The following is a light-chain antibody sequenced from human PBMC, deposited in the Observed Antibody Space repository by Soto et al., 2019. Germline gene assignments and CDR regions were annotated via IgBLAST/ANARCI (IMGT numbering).Light chain of an antibody. CDR3: QSYDSSLSGVV. J-gene: IGLJ2*01. Sequence: QSVLTQPPSVSGAPGQRVTISCTGSSSNIGAGYNVHWYQQLPGTAPKLLIHVNSNRPSGVPDRFSGSKSVTSASLAITGLQAEDEADYYCQSYDSSLSGVVFGGGTKVTVL. CDR2: VNS. V-gene: IGLV1-40*01. CDR1: SSNIGAGYN.